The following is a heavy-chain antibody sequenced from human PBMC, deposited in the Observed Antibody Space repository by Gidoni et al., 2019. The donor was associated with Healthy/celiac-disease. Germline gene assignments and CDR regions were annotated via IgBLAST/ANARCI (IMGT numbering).Heavy chain of an antibody. CDR2: ISGSGGST. Sequence: EVQLLESGGGLVQPGGSLRLSCAASGFTFSSYAMSWVRQAPGKGLEWVSAISGSGGSTYYADSVKGRFTISRDNSKNTLYLQMNSLRAEDTAVYYCAKDPYSSSWYIEGAFDYWGQGTLVTVSS. CDR1: GFTFSSYA. J-gene: IGHJ4*02. V-gene: IGHV3-23*01. CDR3: AKDPYSSSWYIEGAFDY. D-gene: IGHD6-13*01.